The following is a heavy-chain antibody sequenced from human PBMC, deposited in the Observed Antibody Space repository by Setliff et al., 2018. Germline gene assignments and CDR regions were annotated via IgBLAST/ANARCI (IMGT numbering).Heavy chain of an antibody. CDR3: AKPQVELRWGFES. J-gene: IGHJ4*02. D-gene: IGHD1-7*01. CDR1: GGSISSSSYY. V-gene: IGHV4-39*07. Sequence: SETLSLTCTVSGGSISSSSYYWGWIRQPPGKGLEWIGSIYYSGSTYYNPSLKSRVTISVDTSKNQFSLKLSSVTAADTAVYYCAKPQVELRWGFESWGQGTLVTVSS. CDR2: IYYSGST.